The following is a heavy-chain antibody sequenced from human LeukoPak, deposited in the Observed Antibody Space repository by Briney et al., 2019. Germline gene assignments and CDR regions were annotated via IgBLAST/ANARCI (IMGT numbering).Heavy chain of an antibody. V-gene: IGHV3-48*04. CDR1: GFTFSSYS. J-gene: IGHJ4*02. CDR3: ARDRVGSYSAIDY. D-gene: IGHD2-15*01. Sequence: GGSLRLSCAASGFTFSSYSLTWVRQAPGKGREWVSFISSSSITIYYADSVKGRFTISRDNAEKSLYLQMNSLRAEDTAVYYCARDRVGSYSAIDYWGQGTLVTVSS. CDR2: ISSSSITI.